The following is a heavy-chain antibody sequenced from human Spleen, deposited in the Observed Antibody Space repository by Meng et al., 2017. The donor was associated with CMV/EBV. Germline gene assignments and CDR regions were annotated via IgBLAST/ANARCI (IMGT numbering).Heavy chain of an antibody. J-gene: IGHJ4*02. CDR2: IYPGDSDT. D-gene: IGHD3-22*01. Sequence: YSFTSYWIGWVRQMPGKGLEWMGIIYPGDSDTRYSPSFQGQVTISADKSISTAYLQWSSLKASDTAMYYCARNYYDSSGYYYLFDYWGQGTLVTVSS. CDR1: YSFTSYW. CDR3: ARNYYDSSGYYYLFDY. V-gene: IGHV5-51*01.